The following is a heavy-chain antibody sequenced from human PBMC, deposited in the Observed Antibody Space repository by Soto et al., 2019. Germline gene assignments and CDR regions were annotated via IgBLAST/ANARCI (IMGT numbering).Heavy chain of an antibody. J-gene: IGHJ6*02. D-gene: IGHD4-17*01. CDR1: GGSISSSNW. Sequence: KPSETLSLTCAVSGGSISSSNWWSWVRQPPGKGLEWIGEIYHSGSTNYNPSLKSRVTISVDKSKDQFSLKLSSVTAADTAVYYCARDSGLRELYYYYGMDVWGQGTTVTVSS. V-gene: IGHV4-4*02. CDR2: IYHSGST. CDR3: ARDSGLRELYYYYGMDV.